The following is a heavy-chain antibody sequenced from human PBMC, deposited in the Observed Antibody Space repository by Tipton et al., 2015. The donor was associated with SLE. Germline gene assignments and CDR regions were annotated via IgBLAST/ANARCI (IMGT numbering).Heavy chain of an antibody. CDR2: IHHSGIT. Sequence: LRLSCNVSGYSIRNGYYWGWIRQAPGKGLEWTGTIHHSGITYYNPSPKSRVTISVDTSKNQFSLKLTSVTAADTAVYYCARGPPFMEWERNWFDPWGQGTQVTVSS. J-gene: IGHJ5*02. CDR3: ARGPPFMEWERNWFDP. D-gene: IGHD3-3*02. V-gene: IGHV4-38-2*02. CDR1: GYSIRNGYY.